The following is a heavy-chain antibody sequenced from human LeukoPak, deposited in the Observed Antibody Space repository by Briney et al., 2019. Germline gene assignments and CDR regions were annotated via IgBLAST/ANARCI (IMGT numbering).Heavy chain of an antibody. D-gene: IGHD4-17*01. Sequence: SETLSLTCTVSGGSISSYYWSWIRQHPGKGLEWIGYIYYSGSTYYNPSLKSRVTISVDTSKNQFSLKLSSVTAADTAVYYCANAPTVTNWYFDLWGRGTLVTVSS. CDR3: ANAPTVTNWYFDL. V-gene: IGHV4-59*06. CDR1: GGSISSYY. J-gene: IGHJ2*01. CDR2: IYYSGST.